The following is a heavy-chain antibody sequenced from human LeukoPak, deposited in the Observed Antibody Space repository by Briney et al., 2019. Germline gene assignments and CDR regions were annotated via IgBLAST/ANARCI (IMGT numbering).Heavy chain of an antibody. D-gene: IGHD2-15*01. CDR3: ARRSIVVVVAAIDY. J-gene: IGHJ4*02. CDR2: INHSGST. CDR1: GGSFSGYY. V-gene: IGHV4-34*01. Sequence: SETLSLTCAVYGGSFSGYYWSWIRQPPGKGLEWIGEINHSGSTNYNPSLKSRVTISVDTSKNQFSLKLSSVTAADTAVYYCARRSIVVVVAAIDYWGQGTLVTVSS.